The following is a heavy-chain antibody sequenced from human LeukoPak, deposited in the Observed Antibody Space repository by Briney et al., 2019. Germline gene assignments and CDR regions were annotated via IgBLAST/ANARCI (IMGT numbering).Heavy chain of an antibody. V-gene: IGHV3-23*01. Sequence: GGSPRLSCAASGFTFSIYAMSWVRQAPGKGLEWVSAISGSGASTYYADSVKGRFTISRDNSKNTLYLQMNSLRAEDTAVYYCAKEGGIAARPADYWGQGTLVTVSS. CDR1: GFTFSIYA. CDR3: AKEGGIAARPADY. D-gene: IGHD6-6*01. J-gene: IGHJ4*02. CDR2: ISGSGAST.